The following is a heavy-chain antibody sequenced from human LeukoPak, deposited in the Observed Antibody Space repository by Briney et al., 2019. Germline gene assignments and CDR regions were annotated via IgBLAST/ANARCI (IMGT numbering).Heavy chain of an antibody. D-gene: IGHD1-7*01. CDR2: ISYDGSNK. V-gene: IGHV3-30*03. CDR1: GFTFSNYG. CDR3: TTDEDWNYARKDV. J-gene: IGHJ6*02. Sequence: GGSLRLSCAASGFTFSNYGMHWVRQAPGKGLEWVAVISYDGSNKYYADSVKGRFTISRDNSKNTLYLQMNSLRAEDTAVYYCTTDEDWNYARKDVWGQGATVIVSS.